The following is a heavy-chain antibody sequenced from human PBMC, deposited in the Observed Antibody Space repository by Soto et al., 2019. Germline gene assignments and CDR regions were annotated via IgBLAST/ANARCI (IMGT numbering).Heavy chain of an antibody. CDR1: SGSISSSNW. D-gene: IGHD6-19*01. Sequence: QVQLQESGPGLVKPSGTLSLTCAVSSGSISSSNWWSWVRQPPGKGLEWIGEIYHSGSTNYNPSLKSRVTISVDKSKNQFSLKLSSVTAADTAVYYCARVSVAGTNHPITEYFDYWGQGTLVTVSS. CDR2: IYHSGST. CDR3: ARVSVAGTNHPITEYFDY. J-gene: IGHJ4*02. V-gene: IGHV4-4*02.